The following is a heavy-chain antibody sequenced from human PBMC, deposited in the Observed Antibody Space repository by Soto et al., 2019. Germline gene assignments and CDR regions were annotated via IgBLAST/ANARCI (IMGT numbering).Heavy chain of an antibody. D-gene: IGHD3-16*01. CDR1: GYTLTELS. CDR3: ATEYDYVWGRKYGMDV. V-gene: IGHV1-24*01. Sequence: ASVKVSCKVSGYTLTELSMHWVRQAPGKGLEWMGGFDPEDGETIYAQKFQGRVTMTEDTSTDTAYMELSSLRSEDTAVYYCATEYDYVWGRKYGMDVWGQGTTVTVSS. J-gene: IGHJ6*02. CDR2: FDPEDGET.